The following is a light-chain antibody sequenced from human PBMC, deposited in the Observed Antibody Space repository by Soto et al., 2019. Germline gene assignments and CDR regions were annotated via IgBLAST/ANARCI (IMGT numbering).Light chain of an antibody. J-gene: IGKJ1*01. CDR3: QQHEAYPRT. Sequence: DIRMTQSPSTLSASIGDRVTITCRASQNINVWLAWYQQKPGQAPKFLIYQASTLQNGVPSRFSGSVSGTEFTLTFTSLQPDDCATYYCQQHEAYPRTFGQGTKVEI. CDR2: QAS. V-gene: IGKV1-5*03. CDR1: QNINVW.